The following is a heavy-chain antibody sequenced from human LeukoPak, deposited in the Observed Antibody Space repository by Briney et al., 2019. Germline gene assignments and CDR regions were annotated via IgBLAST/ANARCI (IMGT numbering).Heavy chain of an antibody. J-gene: IGHJ4*02. V-gene: IGHV4-39*07. Sequence: PSETLSLTCTVSGGSISSSSYYWGWIRQPPGKGLEWIGCIYYSGSTYYNPSLKSRVTISVDTSKNQFSLKLSSVAAADTAVYYCARDFVRGSSWCVDYWGQGTLVTVSS. D-gene: IGHD6-13*01. CDR3: ARDFVRGSSWCVDY. CDR1: GGSISSSSYY. CDR2: IYYSGST.